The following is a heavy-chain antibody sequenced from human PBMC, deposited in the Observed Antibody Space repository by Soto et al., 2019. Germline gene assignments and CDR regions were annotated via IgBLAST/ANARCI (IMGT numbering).Heavy chain of an antibody. Sequence: SETLSLTGAVYGGSFSGYYWSWIRQPPGKGLEWIGEINHSASTNYNPSLKSRFTISVDTSKNQFSLKLSSVTAADTAVYSCARGRHRITIFAVVIPLGMDVWGQGTRVAFSS. CDR1: GGSFSGYY. J-gene: IGHJ6*01. CDR3: ARGRHRITIFAVVIPLGMDV. CDR2: INHSAST. D-gene: IGHD3-3*01. V-gene: IGHV4-34*01.